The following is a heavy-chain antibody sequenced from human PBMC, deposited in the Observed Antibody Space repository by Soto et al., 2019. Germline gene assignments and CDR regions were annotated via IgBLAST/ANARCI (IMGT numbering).Heavy chain of an antibody. V-gene: IGHV3-30*18. CDR3: AKDRLDRSIAVAGFDWDLDF. CDR1: GFTFSSYG. CDR2: ISHDGSNK. Sequence: GGSLRLSCAASGFTFSSYGMHWVRQAPGKGLEWVAVISHDGSNKYYAGSVKGRFTISRDNSKTTLYLQMNSLRAEDTGVYYSAKDRLDRSIAVAGFDWDLDFWGHGTLVTVSS. J-gene: IGHJ4*01. D-gene: IGHD6-19*01.